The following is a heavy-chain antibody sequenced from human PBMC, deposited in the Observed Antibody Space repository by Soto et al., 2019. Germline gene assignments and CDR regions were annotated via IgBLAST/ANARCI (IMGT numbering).Heavy chain of an antibody. CDR2: IRSKANGETT. J-gene: IGHJ4*02. D-gene: IGHD3-16*02. Sequence: GGSLRLSCRASGFTFGDYGMSWFRQAPGKGLEWVSFIRSKANGETTEHAASVKGRFSISRDDSKSIAYLQMKSLKTEDTGIYYCSRVMITFGGVIVCGDYWGQGTLVTVSS. CDR1: GFTFGDYG. CDR3: SRVMITFGGVIVCGDY. V-gene: IGHV3-49*03.